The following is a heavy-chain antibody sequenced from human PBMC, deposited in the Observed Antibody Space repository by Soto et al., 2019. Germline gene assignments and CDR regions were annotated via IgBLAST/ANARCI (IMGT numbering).Heavy chain of an antibody. Sequence: QVQLQESGPGLVKPSGTLSLTCAVSGGSISSSNWWSWVRQPPGKGLEWIGEIYHSGSTNYNPSLKSRVTISVDKSKNQFSLKLSSVTAADTAVYYCATQDTYYYDCSGTPAAFDIWGQGTMVTVSS. CDR3: ATQDTYYYDCSGTPAAFDI. CDR1: GGSISSSNW. V-gene: IGHV4-4*02. D-gene: IGHD3-22*01. CDR2: IYHSGST. J-gene: IGHJ3*02.